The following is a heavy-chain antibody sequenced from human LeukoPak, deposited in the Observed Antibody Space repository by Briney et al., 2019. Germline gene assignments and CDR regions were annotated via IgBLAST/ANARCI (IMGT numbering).Heavy chain of an antibody. Sequence: DPSETLSLTCTVSGGSISSSSYYWGWIRQPPGKGLEWIGSIYYSGSTYYNPSLKSRVTISVDTSKNQFSLKLSSVTAADTAVYYCARVCFSITEDYFDYWGQGTLVTVSS. CDR1: GGSISSSSYY. CDR3: ARVCFSITEDYFDY. V-gene: IGHV4-39*07. D-gene: IGHD3-16*01. J-gene: IGHJ4*02. CDR2: IYYSGST.